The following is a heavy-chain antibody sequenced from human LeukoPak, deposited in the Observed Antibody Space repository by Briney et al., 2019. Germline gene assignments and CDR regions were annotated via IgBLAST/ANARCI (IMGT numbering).Heavy chain of an antibody. J-gene: IGHJ4*02. CDR1: GYTFTGYY. Sequence: ASVTVSCTASGYTFTGYYLHWVRQAPGQGLEWMGWINPNSGATNYAQKFQGRVTMTRDTSISTAYMELSSLRFDDTAVYYCARGIAVAGIDYWGQGTLVTVSS. D-gene: IGHD6-19*01. V-gene: IGHV1-2*02. CDR3: ARGIAVAGIDY. CDR2: INPNSGAT.